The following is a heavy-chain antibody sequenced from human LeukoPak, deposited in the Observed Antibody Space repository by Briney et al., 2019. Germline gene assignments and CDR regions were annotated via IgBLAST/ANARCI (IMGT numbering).Heavy chain of an antibody. V-gene: IGHV3-9*01. CDR2: IDWNSGAI. Sequence: GRSLRLSCAASGFTFDDYGIHWVRQAPGEGLEWVSGIDWNSGAIGYADSVKGRFTISRDNAKNSLYLQMNILRAEDTALYYCVKDRAANLYGSGAFEYWGQGSLVTVSS. CDR3: VKDRAANLYGSGAFEY. J-gene: IGHJ4*02. CDR1: GFTFDDYG. D-gene: IGHD3-10*01.